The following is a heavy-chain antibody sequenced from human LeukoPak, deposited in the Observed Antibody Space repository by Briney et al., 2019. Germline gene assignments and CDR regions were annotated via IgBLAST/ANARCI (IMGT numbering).Heavy chain of an antibody. J-gene: IGHJ4*02. Sequence: GGSLRLSCAASGFTFSSYGMHWVRQAPGKGLEWMAFIRYDGSNKYYADSVKGRFTISRDNSKNTLYLQMNSLRAEDTAVYYCARKSDSLMVRGGDCWGQGALVTVSS. CDR3: ARKSDSLMVRGGDC. V-gene: IGHV3-30*02. CDR1: GFTFSSYG. D-gene: IGHD3-10*01. CDR2: IRYDGSNK.